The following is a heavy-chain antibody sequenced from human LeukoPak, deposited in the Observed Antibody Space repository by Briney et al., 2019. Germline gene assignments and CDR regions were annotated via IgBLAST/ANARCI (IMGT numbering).Heavy chain of an antibody. J-gene: IGHJ6*02. CDR3: ARNPAEGSGYYQGYYYYGMDV. V-gene: IGHV3-30*04. CDR2: ISYDGSNK. CDR1: GFTFSSYA. Sequence: GRSLRLSCAASGFTFSSYAMHWVRRAPGKGLEWVAVISYDGSNKYYADSVKGRFTISRDNSKNTLYLQMNSLRAEDTAVYYCARNPAEGSGYYQGYYYYGMDVWGQGTTVTVSS. D-gene: IGHD3-22*01.